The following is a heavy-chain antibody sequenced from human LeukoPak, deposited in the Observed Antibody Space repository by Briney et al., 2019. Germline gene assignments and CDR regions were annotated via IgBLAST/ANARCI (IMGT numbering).Heavy chain of an antibody. V-gene: IGHV3-20*04. CDR1: GFTFDDYG. CDR2: INWNGGST. CDR3: GRGDFLPAGVDY. Sequence: GGSLRLSCAASGFTFDDYGMSWVRQAPGKGLEWVSGINWNGGSTGYADSVKGRFTISRDNAKNTLYLQMNSLRADDTAVYYCGRGDFLPAGVDYWGPGAQVTVSS. D-gene: IGHD2/OR15-2a*01. J-gene: IGHJ4*02.